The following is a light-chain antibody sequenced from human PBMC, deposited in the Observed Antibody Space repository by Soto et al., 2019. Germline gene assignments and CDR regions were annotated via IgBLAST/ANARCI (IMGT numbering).Light chain of an antibody. J-gene: IGKJ2*01. CDR1: QSISSH. Sequence: DIQSTQSPSSLSASVGDRVTITCRASQSISSHLNWYQHKPGRPPRLLIFATYILEGGVPSRFSGSGSDTYFTLTIDSLQPEDVATYYCQHSYITPRYTFGQGTKVEI. V-gene: IGKV1-39*01. CDR3: QHSYITPRYT. CDR2: ATY.